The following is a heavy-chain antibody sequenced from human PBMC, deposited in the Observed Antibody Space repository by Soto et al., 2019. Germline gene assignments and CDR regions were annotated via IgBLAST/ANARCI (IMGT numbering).Heavy chain of an antibody. CDR3: VPSNWFDP. Sequence: SETLSLTCAVSGDSIGGTNGWNWIRQPPGKGLEWIGSIYYSGSTYYNPSLKSRVTISVDTSKNQFSLKLSSVTAADTAVYYCVPSNWFDPWGQGTLVTVSS. CDR1: GDSIGGTNG. V-gene: IGHV4-39*01. J-gene: IGHJ5*02. CDR2: IYYSGST.